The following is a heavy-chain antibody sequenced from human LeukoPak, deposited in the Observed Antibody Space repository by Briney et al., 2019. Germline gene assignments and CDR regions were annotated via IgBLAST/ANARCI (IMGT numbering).Heavy chain of an antibody. CDR3: TRESGRGTFDL. CDR1: GASISATNW. V-gene: IGHV4-4*02. D-gene: IGHD3-10*01. CDR2: VSHSETT. Sequence: SETLSLTCDVSGASISATNWWTWVRRPPGKGLEWIGEVSHSETTNYSPSLKGRVRLSVDRATNQISLRLTSVTAADTAVYYCTRESGRGTFDLWGQGTMITVSS. J-gene: IGHJ3*01.